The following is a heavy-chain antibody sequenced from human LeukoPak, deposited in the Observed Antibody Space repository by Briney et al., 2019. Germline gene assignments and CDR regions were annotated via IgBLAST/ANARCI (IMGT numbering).Heavy chain of an antibody. D-gene: IGHD3-22*01. CDR1: GFTFSSYS. V-gene: IGHV3-21*01. Sequence: PGGSLRLSCAASGFTFSSYSMNWVRQPPGKGLEWVSSISSSSSYIYYADSVKGRFTISRDNAKNSLYLQMNSLRAEDTAVYYCARNAHGDGTYYYDSSPPEVLDYWGQGTLVTVSP. CDR2: ISSSSSYI. CDR3: ARNAHGDGTYYYDSSPPEVLDY. J-gene: IGHJ4*02.